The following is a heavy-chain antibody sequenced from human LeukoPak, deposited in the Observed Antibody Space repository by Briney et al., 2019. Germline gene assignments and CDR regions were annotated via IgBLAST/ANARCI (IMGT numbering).Heavy chain of an antibody. V-gene: IGHV3-53*01. CDR3: ASGSGSYRAPYYYMDV. CDR1: GFSFSSNY. Sequence: WGSLTLSCAASGFSFSSNYMSWVRQAPGKGLEWVSVIYSGGSTYYAHSVKGRFTISRDNSKNTLYLQMTSLRAEDTAVYYCASGSGSYRAPYYYMDVWGTGTTVTVSS. J-gene: IGHJ6*03. D-gene: IGHD3-10*01. CDR2: IYSGGST.